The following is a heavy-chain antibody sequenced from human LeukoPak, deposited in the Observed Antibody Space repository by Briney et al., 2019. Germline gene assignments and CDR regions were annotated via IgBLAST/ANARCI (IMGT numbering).Heavy chain of an antibody. CDR3: ARHVSYYFDY. D-gene: IGHD6-6*01. V-gene: IGHV4-59*08. CDR1: GGSISSYY. Sequence: SETLSLTCTVSGGSISSYYWSWVRQPPGKVLEWIGYIYYSGSTNYNLSLKSRVTISVDTSKNHFSLKLSSVTAADTAVYYCARHVSYYFDYWGQGTLVTVSS. J-gene: IGHJ4*02. CDR2: IYYSGST.